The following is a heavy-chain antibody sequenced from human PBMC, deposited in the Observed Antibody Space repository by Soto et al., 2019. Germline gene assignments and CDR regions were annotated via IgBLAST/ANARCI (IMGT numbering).Heavy chain of an antibody. CDR2: ISAYNGNT. CDR3: AREGEGAATDPGDGMDV. CDR1: GYTFTSYG. Sequence: QVQLVQSGAEVKKPGASVKVSCKASGYTFTSYGISWVRQAPGQGLEWMVWISAYNGNTNYAEKLQGRVTMTTDTSTSTAYMELRSLRSDDTAVYYCAREGEGAATDPGDGMDVWGQGTTVTVSS. J-gene: IGHJ6*02. V-gene: IGHV1-18*01. D-gene: IGHD6-25*01.